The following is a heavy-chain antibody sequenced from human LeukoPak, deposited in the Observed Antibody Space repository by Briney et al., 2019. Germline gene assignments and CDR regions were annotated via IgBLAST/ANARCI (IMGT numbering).Heavy chain of an antibody. V-gene: IGHV4-39*01. D-gene: IGHD3-22*01. Sequence: SETLSLTCTVSGDSITSSSYFWGWIRQPPGKGLEWIGSIYYSGTTYYNPSLKSRVTISVDTSKNQFSLKLSSVTAADTAVYYCARHGSDYYDSSVGTFDIWGQGTMVTVSS. CDR2: IYYSGTT. J-gene: IGHJ3*02. CDR1: GDSITSSSYF. CDR3: ARHGSDYYDSSVGTFDI.